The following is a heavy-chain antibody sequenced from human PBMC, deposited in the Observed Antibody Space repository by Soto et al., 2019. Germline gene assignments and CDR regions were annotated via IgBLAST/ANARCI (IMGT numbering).Heavy chain of an antibody. J-gene: IGHJ3*02. D-gene: IGHD3-3*01. CDR3: AKDSPYYDFWSGSAPFDI. CDR2: ISGSGGST. Sequence: EVQLLESGGGLVQPGGSLRLSCAASGFTFSSYAMSWVRQAPGKGLEWVSAISGSGGSTYYADSVKGRFTISRDNSKNTGYLQMNSLRAEDTAVYYCAKDSPYYDFWSGSAPFDIWGQGTMVTVSS. V-gene: IGHV3-23*01. CDR1: GFTFSSYA.